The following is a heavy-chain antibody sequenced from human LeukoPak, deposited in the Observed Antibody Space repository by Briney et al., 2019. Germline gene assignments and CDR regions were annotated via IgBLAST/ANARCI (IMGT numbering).Heavy chain of an antibody. CDR2: GFYSGST. Sequence: SETLSLTCTVSGGSISSHYWSWIRQPPAKGLEWIGYGFYSGSTNYNPSLKSRVTISVDTSKNQFSMKLSSVTAADTAVYYCARDERYCSGGDCYWGGWFDPWGQGTLVTVSS. CDR3: ARDERYCSGGDCYWGGWFDP. D-gene: IGHD2-15*01. V-gene: IGHV4-59*11. J-gene: IGHJ5*02. CDR1: GGSISSHY.